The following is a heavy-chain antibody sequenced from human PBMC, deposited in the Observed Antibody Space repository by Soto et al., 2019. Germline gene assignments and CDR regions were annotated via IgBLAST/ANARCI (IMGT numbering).Heavy chain of an antibody. V-gene: IGHV3-48*04. J-gene: IGHJ4*02. CDR2: ISSSSSTI. CDR1: GFTFSSYS. CDR3: ARDLVVATIGDFDY. D-gene: IGHD5-12*01. Sequence: GGSLRLSCAASGFTFSSYSMNWVRQAPGKGLEWVSYISSSSSTIYYADSVKGRFTISRDNAKNSLYLQMNSLRAEDTAVYYCARDLVVATIGDFDYWGQGTLVTVSS.